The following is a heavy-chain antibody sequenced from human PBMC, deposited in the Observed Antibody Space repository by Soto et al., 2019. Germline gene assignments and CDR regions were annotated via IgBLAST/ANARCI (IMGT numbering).Heavy chain of an antibody. CDR2: ISAYNGNT. D-gene: IGHD2-15*01. Sequence: QVQLVQSGAEVKKPGASVKVSCKASGYSFTSYGISWVRQAPGQGLEWMGWISAYNGNTKNAQKLQGRVTMTTDTSTSTAYMELRSLRSGDTAVYFFARGGYCSGGSCYSTDDYYGIDVWGQGTTVTVPS. V-gene: IGHV1-18*01. CDR3: ARGGYCSGGSCYSTDDYYGIDV. CDR1: GYSFTSYG. J-gene: IGHJ6*02.